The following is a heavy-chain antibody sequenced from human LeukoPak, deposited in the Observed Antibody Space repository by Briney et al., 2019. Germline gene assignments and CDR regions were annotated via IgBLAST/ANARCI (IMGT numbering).Heavy chain of an antibody. D-gene: IGHD4-17*01. CDR2: ISAYNGNT. CDR3: AREGQYGDYVHFQH. CDR1: GYTFTSYG. J-gene: IGHJ1*01. Sequence: ASVKVSCKASGYTFTSYGISWVRQAPGQGLEWMGWISAYNGNTNYEQNLQGRVTMTTDTSTSTAYMELRSLRSDDTAVYYCAREGQYGDYVHFQHWGQGTRVTVSS. V-gene: IGHV1-18*01.